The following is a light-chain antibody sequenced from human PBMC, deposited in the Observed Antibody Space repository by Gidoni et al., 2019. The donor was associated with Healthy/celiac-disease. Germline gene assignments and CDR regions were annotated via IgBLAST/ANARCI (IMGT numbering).Light chain of an antibody. CDR1: SSDVGSYNL. V-gene: IGLV2-23*02. J-gene: IGLJ2*01. CDR2: EVS. CDR3: CSYAGSSTVV. Sequence: QSALTQPASVSGSPGQSITISCTGPSSDVGSYNLVSWYQQHPGKAPKLMIYEVSKRPSGVSNRFSGSKSGNTASLTISGLQAEDDADYCCCSYAGSSTVVFGGGTKLTVL.